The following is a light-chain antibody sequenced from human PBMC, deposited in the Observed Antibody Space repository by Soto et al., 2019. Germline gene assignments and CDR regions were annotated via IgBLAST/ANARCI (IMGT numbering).Light chain of an antibody. J-gene: IGLJ1*01. CDR2: DVN. V-gene: IGLV2-8*01. CDR3: VSFAGGTYV. Sequence: QSALTQPASVSGSPGQSITISCTGTSSDVGNYNYVSWYQQYPGRVPKLLIYDVNRRPPGVPDRFFGSKSGNTASLTVSGLQAEDEADYYCVSFAGGTYVFGTGTKVTVL. CDR1: SSDVGNYNY.